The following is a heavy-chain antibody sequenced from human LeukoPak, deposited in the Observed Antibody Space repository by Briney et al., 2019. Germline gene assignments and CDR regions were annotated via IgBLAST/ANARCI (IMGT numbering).Heavy chain of an antibody. CDR1: GFTFSSYA. D-gene: IGHD2-15*01. Sequence: PGGPLRLSCSASGFTFSSYAMHWVRQAPGKGLEYVSGISTYGSSTYYADSVKGRFTISRDNSKDTVYLQMSSLRAEDTAVYYCVKREGGTYFFDYWGQGTMVTVSS. V-gene: IGHV3-64D*09. J-gene: IGHJ4*02. CDR2: ISTYGSST. CDR3: VKREGGTYFFDY.